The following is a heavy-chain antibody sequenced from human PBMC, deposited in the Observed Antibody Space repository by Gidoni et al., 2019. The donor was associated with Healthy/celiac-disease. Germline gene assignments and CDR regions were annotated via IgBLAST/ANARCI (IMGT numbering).Heavy chain of an antibody. CDR3: AKDKGSGPWPYYYGMDV. V-gene: IGHV3-9*01. CDR2: ISWNSGSI. D-gene: IGHD3-10*01. Sequence: EVQLVESGGGLVQPGRSLRLSCAASGFTFDDYAMHWVRQAPGKCLEWVSGISWNSGSIGYADSVKGRFTISRDNAKNSLYLQMNSLRAEDTALYYCAKDKGSGPWPYYYGMDVWGQGTTVTVSS. J-gene: IGHJ6*02. CDR1: GFTFDDYA.